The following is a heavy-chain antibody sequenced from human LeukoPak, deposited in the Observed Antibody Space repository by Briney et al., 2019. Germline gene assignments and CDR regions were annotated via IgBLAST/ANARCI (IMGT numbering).Heavy chain of an antibody. CDR2: IKQDGSEK. CDR3: AREEVKSFDN. V-gene: IGHV3-7*03. CDR1: GFTFSNYW. J-gene: IGHJ4*02. Sequence: GGSLRLSCAASGFTFSNYWMSWVRQAPGKGLEWVANIKQDGSEKYYVDSVKGRFTISRDNAKNSLYLQMNNLRVEDTAVYFCAREEVKSFDNWGQGTLVTVSS.